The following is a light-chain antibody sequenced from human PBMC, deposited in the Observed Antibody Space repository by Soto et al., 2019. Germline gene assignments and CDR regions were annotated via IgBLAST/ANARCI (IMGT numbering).Light chain of an antibody. CDR2: EVS. Sequence: QSALTQPASVSGSPGQSITISCTGTSFDIGGYNYVSWYQHHPGKAPKLMIYEVSNRPSGVSNRFSGSKSGNTASLTISGLQAEDEADYYCSSYRGSSTLHYVFGTGTKLTVL. V-gene: IGLV2-14*01. CDR3: SSYRGSSTLHYV. J-gene: IGLJ1*01. CDR1: SFDIGGYNY.